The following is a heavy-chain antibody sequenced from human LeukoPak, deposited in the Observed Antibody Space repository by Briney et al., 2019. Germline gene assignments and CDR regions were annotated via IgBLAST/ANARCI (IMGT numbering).Heavy chain of an antibody. Sequence: GGSLRLSCAASGFTFSTYAMSWVRQAPGEGLEWVSAITGNNGSAYYPDSVKGRFSISRDNSKNTLYLQMNNLRAEDTAVYYCVKEASYSNYGVGYYYSYMDVWGKGTTVTVSS. J-gene: IGHJ6*03. CDR1: GFTFSTYA. V-gene: IGHV3-23*01. CDR3: VKEASYSNYGVGYYYSYMDV. CDR2: ITGNNGSA. D-gene: IGHD4-11*01.